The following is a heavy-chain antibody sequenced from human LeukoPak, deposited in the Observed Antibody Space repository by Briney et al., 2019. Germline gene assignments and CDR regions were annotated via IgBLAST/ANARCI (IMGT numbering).Heavy chain of an antibody. V-gene: IGHV4-31*03. CDR3: ARDYYDSSGYYYFDY. CDR1: GGSISSGGYY. CDR2: IYYSGST. J-gene: IGHJ4*02. D-gene: IGHD3-22*01. Sequence: SETLSLTCTVSGGSISSGGYYWSWIRQHPGKGLEWIGYIYYSGSTYYNPSLKSRVTISVDTSKNQFSLKLSSVTAADTAVYYCARDYYDSSGYYYFDYWGQGTLVTVSS.